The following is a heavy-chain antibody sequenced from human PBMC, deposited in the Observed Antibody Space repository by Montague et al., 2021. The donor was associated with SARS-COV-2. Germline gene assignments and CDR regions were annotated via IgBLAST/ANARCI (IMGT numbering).Heavy chain of an antibody. CDR1: GSSVRSYY. CDR3: ARENTVTTFGGPYYIDS. Sequence: SETLSLTCIVSGSSVRSYYWSWIRQPPGKGPEWIGYIYDSGSTNXNPSLKSRVTISVDTSKNQFSLKLSSVTAADTAVYYCARENTVTTFGGPYYIDSWGQGTLVTVSA. CDR2: IYDSGST. V-gene: IGHV4-59*02. J-gene: IGHJ4*02. D-gene: IGHD4-17*01.